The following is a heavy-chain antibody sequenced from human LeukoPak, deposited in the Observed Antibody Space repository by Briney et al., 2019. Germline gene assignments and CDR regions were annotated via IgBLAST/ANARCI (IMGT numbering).Heavy chain of an antibody. D-gene: IGHD6-13*01. CDR2: ISGSGGST. J-gene: IGHJ4*02. CDR3: AKDSASYSSSPFDY. CDR1: GFTFSSYA. V-gene: IGHV3-23*01. Sequence: GGSLRLSCAASGFTFSSYAMSWVRQAPGKGLEWVSAISGSGGSTYYADSVKGRFTISRDNSKNTLYLQMNSLRTEDTAVYYCAKDSASYSSSPFDYWGQGTLVTVSS.